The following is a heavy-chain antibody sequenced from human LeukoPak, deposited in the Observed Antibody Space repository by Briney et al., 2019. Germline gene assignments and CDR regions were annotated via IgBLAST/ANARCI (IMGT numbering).Heavy chain of an antibody. D-gene: IGHD6-6*01. CDR2: ISSSGSTI. Sequence: PGGSLRLSCAASGFTFSSYEMNWVRQAPGKVLEWVSYISSSGSTIYYADSVKGRFTISRDNAKNSLYLQMNSLRAEDTAVYYCARVQQLVYYYGMDVWGQGTTVTVSS. J-gene: IGHJ6*02. V-gene: IGHV3-48*03. CDR1: GFTFSSYE. CDR3: ARVQQLVYYYGMDV.